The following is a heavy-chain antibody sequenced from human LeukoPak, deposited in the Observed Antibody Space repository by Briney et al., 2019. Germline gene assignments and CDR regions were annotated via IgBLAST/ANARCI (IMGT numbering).Heavy chain of an antibody. V-gene: IGHV1-18*01. CDR1: GYTFNSYC. Sequence: ASVKVSCKASGYTFNSYCISWVRQAPGQGLEWMGWINAYSGNTDFAQKFQGRVTMTADTSASTAYMELRSLRFDDTAVYYCARVLPAYGYCDYWGHGTLVTVSS. CDR2: INAYSGNT. D-gene: IGHD5-18*01. CDR3: ARVLPAYGYCDY. J-gene: IGHJ4*01.